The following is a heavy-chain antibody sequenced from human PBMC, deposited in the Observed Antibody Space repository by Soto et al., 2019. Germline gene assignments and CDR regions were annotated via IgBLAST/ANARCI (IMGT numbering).Heavy chain of an antibody. CDR3: ANPLTLVATTFDY. CDR2: ISSSSSYI. D-gene: IGHD5-12*01. Sequence: GGSLRLSCAASGFTFSSYSMNWVRQAPGKWLEWVSSISSSSSYIYYADSVKGRFTISRDNAKNSLYLQMNSLRAEDTAVYYCANPLTLVATTFDYWGQGXLVTVYS. J-gene: IGHJ4*02. CDR1: GFTFSSYS. V-gene: IGHV3-21*01.